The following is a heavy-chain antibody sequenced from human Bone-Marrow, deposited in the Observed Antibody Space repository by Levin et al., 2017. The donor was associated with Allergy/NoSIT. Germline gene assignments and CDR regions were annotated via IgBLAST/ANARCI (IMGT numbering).Heavy chain of an antibody. J-gene: IGHJ5*02. D-gene: IGHD4-17*01. V-gene: IGHV3-15*04. CDR1: GLSFIDAW. Sequence: KTGGSLRLSCAVSGLSFIDAWLTWVRQTPGKGLEWVGRTVGRGGAIDYGTPVKGRFSISRDDSKNMLFLQMNSLQSDDTAMYFCAYMGTETTIDRWGQGTLVTVSS. CDR3: AYMGTETTIDR. CDR2: TVGRGGAI.